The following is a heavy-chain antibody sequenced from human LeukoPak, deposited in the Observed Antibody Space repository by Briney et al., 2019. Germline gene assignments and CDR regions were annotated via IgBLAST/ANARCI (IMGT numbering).Heavy chain of an antibody. J-gene: IGHJ6*02. CDR1: GGSISSYY. CDR2: IYYSGST. D-gene: IGHD4-23*01. Sequence: PSETLSLTCTVSGGSISSYYWSWIRQPPGKGLEWIGYIYYSGSTNYNPSLKSRVTISVDTSKNQFSLKLSSVTAADTAVYYCARVVTPGYSYYGMDVWGQGTTVTVSS. V-gene: IGHV4-59*01. CDR3: ARVVTPGYSYYGMDV.